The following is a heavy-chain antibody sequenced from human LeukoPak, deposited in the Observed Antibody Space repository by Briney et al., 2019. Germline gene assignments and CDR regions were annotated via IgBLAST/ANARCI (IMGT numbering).Heavy chain of an antibody. V-gene: IGHV4-4*07. CDR3: ASGSHLYYYDSSGLDY. J-gene: IGHJ4*02. Sequence: SETLSLTCTVSGGFISSYYWSWIRQPAGKGLEWIGRIYTSGSTNYNPSLKSRVTMSVDTSKNQFSLKLSSVTAADTAVYYCASGSHLYYYDSSGLDYWGQGTLVTVSS. CDR1: GGFISSYY. CDR2: IYTSGST. D-gene: IGHD3-22*01.